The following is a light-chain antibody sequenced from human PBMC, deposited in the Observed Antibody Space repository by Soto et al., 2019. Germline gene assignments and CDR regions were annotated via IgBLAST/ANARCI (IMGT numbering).Light chain of an antibody. CDR1: QSVSSN. J-gene: IGKJ4*01. V-gene: IGKV3-15*01. Sequence: ERVMTQSPATLSVSPGERATLSCRASQSVSSNLAWYQQKPGQAPWLLIYGASTRATGIAARFSGSGSGTEFTLTISSLQSEDFAVYYGQQYNDWPLTFGGGTKVEIK. CDR3: QQYNDWPLT. CDR2: GAS.